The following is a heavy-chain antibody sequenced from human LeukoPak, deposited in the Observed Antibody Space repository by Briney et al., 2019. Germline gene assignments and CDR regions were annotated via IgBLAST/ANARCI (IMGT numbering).Heavy chain of an antibody. D-gene: IGHD3-22*01. CDR2: ISWNSGSI. V-gene: IGHV3-9*01. Sequence: GRSLRLSCAASGFTFDDYAMHWVRQAPGKGLEWVSGISWNSGSIGYADSVKGRFTISRDNAKNSLYLQMNSLRAEDTALYYCAKGDYDSSGSTDYWGQGTLVTVSS. J-gene: IGHJ4*02. CDR3: AKGDYDSSGSTDY. CDR1: GFTFDDYA.